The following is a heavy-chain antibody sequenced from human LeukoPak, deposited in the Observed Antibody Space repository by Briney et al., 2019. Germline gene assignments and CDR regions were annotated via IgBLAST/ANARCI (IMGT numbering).Heavy chain of an antibody. D-gene: IGHD1-26*01. CDR3: ARIEWELLNAGS. CDR1: GYTFTSYD. CDR2: MNPNSGNT. Sequence: ASVKVSCKASGYTFTSYDINWVRQATGQGLEWMGWMNPNSGNTGYAQKFQGRVTMTRNTSISTAYMELSSLRSDDTAVYYCARIEWELLNAGSWGQGTLVTVSS. J-gene: IGHJ5*02. V-gene: IGHV1-8*01.